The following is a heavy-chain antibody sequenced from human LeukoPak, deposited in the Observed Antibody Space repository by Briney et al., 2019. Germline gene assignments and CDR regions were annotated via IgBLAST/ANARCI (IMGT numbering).Heavy chain of an antibody. CDR1: GYTFTSYD. CDR2: MNPNSGNT. J-gene: IGHJ4*02. CDR3: ALMRYIVVVPAGNDY. V-gene: IGHV1-8*01. Sequence: ASVKVSCKASGYTFTSYDINRVRRATGQELEWMGWMNPNSGNTGYAQKFQGRVTMTRNTSISTAYMELSSLRSEDTAVYYCALMRYIVVVPAGNDYWGQGTLVTVSS. D-gene: IGHD2-2*01.